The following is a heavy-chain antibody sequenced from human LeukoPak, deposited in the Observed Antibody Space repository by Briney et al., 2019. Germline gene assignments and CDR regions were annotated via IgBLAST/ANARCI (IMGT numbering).Heavy chain of an antibody. CDR1: GGSISSSSYY. D-gene: IGHD3-10*01. Sequence: SETLSLTCTVSGGSISSSSYYWGWIRQPPGKGLEWIGSIYYSGSTYYNPSLKSRVTISVDTSKNQFSLKLSSVTAADTAVYYCARHLRSGRYYFDYWGQGTLVTVSS. CDR3: ARHLRSGRYYFDY. J-gene: IGHJ4*02. CDR2: IYYSGST. V-gene: IGHV4-39*01.